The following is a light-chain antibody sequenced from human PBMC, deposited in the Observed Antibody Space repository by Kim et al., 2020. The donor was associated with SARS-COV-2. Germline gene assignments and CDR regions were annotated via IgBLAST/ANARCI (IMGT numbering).Light chain of an antibody. J-gene: IGKJ4*01. CDR1: QDISSW. Sequence: DIQMTQSPSSVSAFVGDRVTITCRASQDISSWLAWYQQKPGKAPKVLIYEASNLQSGVPSRFSGSGSGTDFTLTINGLQPEDFATYYCQQNHGFPLTFGGGTKVDIK. CDR2: EAS. CDR3: QQNHGFPLT. V-gene: IGKV1D-12*01.